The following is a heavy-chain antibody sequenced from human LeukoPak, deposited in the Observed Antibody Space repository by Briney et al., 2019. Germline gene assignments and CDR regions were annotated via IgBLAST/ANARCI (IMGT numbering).Heavy chain of an antibody. D-gene: IGHD3-16*02. CDR3: ARVGGSGHVWGSYRYPLYY. CDR1: GGTFSSYA. Sequence: SVKVSCKASGGTFSSYAISWVRQAPGQGLEWMGGIIPIFGTANYAQKFQGRVTITADESTSTAYMELSSLRSEDTAVYYCARVGGSGHVWGSYRYPLYYWGQGTLVTVSS. J-gene: IGHJ4*02. CDR2: IIPIFGTA. V-gene: IGHV1-69*13.